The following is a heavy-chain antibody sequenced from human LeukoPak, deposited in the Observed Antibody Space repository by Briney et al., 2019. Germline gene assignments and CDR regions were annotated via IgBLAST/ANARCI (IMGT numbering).Heavy chain of an antibody. Sequence: ASVKVSCKASGGPFNSYTINWVRLVPGQGLEWMGRIFPIIDMANYAQKFHGRVTIIADKSTNTAYMELSSLRPEDTAVYYCARGRGEMATIKGCAFDIWGQGTMVTVSS. CDR2: IFPIIDMA. V-gene: IGHV1-69*02. CDR1: GGPFNSYT. D-gene: IGHD5-24*01. J-gene: IGHJ3*02. CDR3: ARGRGEMATIKGCAFDI.